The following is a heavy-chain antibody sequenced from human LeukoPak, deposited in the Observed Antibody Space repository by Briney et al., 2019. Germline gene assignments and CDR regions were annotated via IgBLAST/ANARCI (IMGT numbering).Heavy chain of an antibody. CDR3: ARVKSWFGEKGFDY. CDR1: GGSISSYY. J-gene: IGHJ4*02. CDR2: IYYSGST. D-gene: IGHD3-10*01. Sequence: PSETLSLICTVSGGSISSYYWSWIRQPPGKGLEWIGYIYYSGSTNYNPSLKSRVTISVDTSKNQFSLKLSSVTAADTAVYYCARVKSWFGEKGFDYWGQGTLVTVSS. V-gene: IGHV4-59*01.